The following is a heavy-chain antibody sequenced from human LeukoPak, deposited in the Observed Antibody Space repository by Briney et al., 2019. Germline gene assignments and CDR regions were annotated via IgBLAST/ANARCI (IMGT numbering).Heavy chain of an antibody. D-gene: IGHD2-21*02. CDR2: ISYDGSNK. CDR1: GFTFSSYG. J-gene: IGHJ4*02. CDR3: IVVVTAIPFDY. Sequence: GRSLRLSCAASGFTFSSYGMHWVRQAPGKGLEWVAVISYDGSNKYYADSVKGRFTISRDNSKSTLYLQMNSLRAEDTAVYYCIVVVTAIPFDYWGQGTLVTVSS. V-gene: IGHV3-30*03.